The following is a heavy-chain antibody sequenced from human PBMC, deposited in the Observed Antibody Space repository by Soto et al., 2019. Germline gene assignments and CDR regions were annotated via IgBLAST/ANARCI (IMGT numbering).Heavy chain of an antibody. V-gene: IGHV3-21*01. CDR1: GFTFSSYS. CDR2: ISSSSSYI. CDR3: ARDRVAVAGNFGYYYYGMGV. D-gene: IGHD6-19*01. Sequence: PGGSLRLSCAASGFTFSSYSMNWVRQAPGKGLEWVSSISSSSSYIYYADSVKGRFTISRDNAKNSLYLQMNSLRAEDTAVYYCARDRVAVAGNFGYYYYGMGVWGQGTTVTVSS. J-gene: IGHJ6*02.